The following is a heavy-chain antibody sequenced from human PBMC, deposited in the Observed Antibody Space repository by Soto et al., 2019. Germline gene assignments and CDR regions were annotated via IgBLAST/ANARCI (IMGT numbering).Heavy chain of an antibody. CDR2: IYYSGST. V-gene: IGHV4-30-4*01. CDR1: GGSISSGDYY. J-gene: IGHJ4*02. Sequence: QVQLQESGPGLVKPSQTLSLTCTVSGGSISSGDYYWSWIRQPPGKGLEWIGYIYYSGSTYYNPSLKSRVTISVDTSNNQFSLKLNSVTAADTAVYYCARGRYYDYSGYFHWGQGTLVTVSS. D-gene: IGHD3-22*01. CDR3: ARGRYYDYSGYFH.